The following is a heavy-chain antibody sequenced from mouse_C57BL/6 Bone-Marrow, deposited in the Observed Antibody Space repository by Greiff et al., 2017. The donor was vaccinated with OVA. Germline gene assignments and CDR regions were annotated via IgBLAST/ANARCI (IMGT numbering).Heavy chain of an antibody. CDR2: IDPSDSYT. D-gene: IGHD1-1*01. V-gene: IGHV1-69*01. Sequence: QVQLQQPGAELVMPGASVKLSCKASGYTFTSYWMHWVKQRPGQGLEWIGEIDPSDSYTNYNEKFKGKATFTADTSSNTAYLQLSSLTTEDSAIYYCARGGLLLRYLDYWGQGTTLTVSS. CDR1: GYTFTSYW. CDR3: ARGGLLLRYLDY. J-gene: IGHJ2*01.